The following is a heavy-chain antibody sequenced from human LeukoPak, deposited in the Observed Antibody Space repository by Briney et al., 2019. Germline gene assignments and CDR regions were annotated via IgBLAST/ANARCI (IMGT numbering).Heavy chain of an antibody. J-gene: IGHJ4*02. V-gene: IGHV4-59*08. D-gene: IGHD6-19*01. Sequence: SETLSLTCTVSGGSIGSNYWTWIRQPPGKGLEYIGYIYYTGGANYNPSLKSRVTISVDTSKNQFSLRLSSVTAADTAVYFCAKYGNSGWVIDNWGQGTLVTVSS. CDR3: AKYGNSGWVIDN. CDR1: GGSIGSNY. CDR2: IYYTGGA.